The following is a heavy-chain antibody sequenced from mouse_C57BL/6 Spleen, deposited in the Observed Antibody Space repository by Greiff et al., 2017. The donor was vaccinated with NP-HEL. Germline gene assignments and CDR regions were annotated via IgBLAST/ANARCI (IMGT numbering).Heavy chain of an antibody. D-gene: IGHD1-1*01. CDR2: IDPSDSYT. V-gene: IGHV1-50*01. CDR3: ARRRPTTVVARWYVDV. J-gene: IGHJ1*03. Sequence: VQLQQPGAELVKPGASVKLSCKASGYTFTSYWMQWVKQRPGQGLEWIGEIDPSDSYTNYNQKFKGKATLTVDTSSSTAYMQLSSLTSEDSAVYYFARRRPTTVVARWYVDVWGTGTTVTVSS. CDR1: GYTFTSYW.